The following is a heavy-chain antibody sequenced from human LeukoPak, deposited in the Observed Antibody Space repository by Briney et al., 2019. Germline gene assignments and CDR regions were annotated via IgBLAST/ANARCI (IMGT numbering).Heavy chain of an antibody. J-gene: IGHJ4*02. V-gene: IGHV1-2*02. CDR3: ARDGEGRTNFDY. Sequence: ASVKVSCKASGYTFTGYYIHWVRQAPGQGLDWMTWMHPNSGDTNYAQKFQGRVTMTWDTSISTAYMELSRLRSDDTAVYYCARDGEGRTNFDYWGQGTLITVSS. D-gene: IGHD1-14*01. CDR2: MHPNSGDT. CDR1: GYTFTGYY.